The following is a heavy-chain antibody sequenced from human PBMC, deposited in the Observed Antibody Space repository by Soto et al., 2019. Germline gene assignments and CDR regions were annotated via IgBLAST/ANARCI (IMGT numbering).Heavy chain of an antibody. Sequence: PGGSLRLSCAASGFTFSSYSMNWVRQAPGKGLEWVSSISSSSSYIYYADSVKGRFTISRDNAKNSLYLQMNSLRAEDTAVYYCARSITMVRGVIHYVMDFWGQGTKVTVSS. D-gene: IGHD3-10*01. CDR3: ARSITMVRGVIHYVMDF. V-gene: IGHV3-21*01. J-gene: IGHJ6*02. CDR2: ISSSSSYI. CDR1: GFTFSSYS.